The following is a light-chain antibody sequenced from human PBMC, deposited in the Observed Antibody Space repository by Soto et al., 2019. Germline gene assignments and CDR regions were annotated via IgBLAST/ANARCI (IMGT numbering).Light chain of an antibody. V-gene: IGLV2-11*01. J-gene: IGLJ1*01. CDR1: YSDVGLYDY. Sequence: QSALTQPRSVSGSPGQSVTISCTGTYSDVGLYDYLSWYQQHPGKAPKLIISDVTKRPSGVPDRFSGSKSGNTASLTISGLQAEDEADYCCFSYGGTYTYVFGSGTKLTVL. CDR3: FSYGGTYTYV. CDR2: DVT.